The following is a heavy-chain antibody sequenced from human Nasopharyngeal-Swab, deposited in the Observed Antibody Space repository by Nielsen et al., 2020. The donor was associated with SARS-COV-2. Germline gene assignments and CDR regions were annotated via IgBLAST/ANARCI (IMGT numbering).Heavy chain of an antibody. CDR1: GGTFSSYA. D-gene: IGHD6-19*01. Sequence: SVKVSCKASGGTFSSYAISWVRQAPGQGLEWMGGIIPIFGTANYAQKFQGRVMITADESTSTAYMELSSLRSEDTAVYYCARDKGIAVHDAFDIWGQGTMVTVSS. J-gene: IGHJ3*02. CDR3: ARDKGIAVHDAFDI. CDR2: IIPIFGTA. V-gene: IGHV1-69*13.